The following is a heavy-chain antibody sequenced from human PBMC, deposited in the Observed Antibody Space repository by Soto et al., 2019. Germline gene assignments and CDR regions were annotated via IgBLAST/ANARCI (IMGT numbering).Heavy chain of an antibody. CDR2: IIPTSGAT. D-gene: IGHD5-18*01. CDR3: LRGGYSCACDH. V-gene: IGHV1-2*02. Sequence: QVQLVQSGAEVREPGASVKVSCQASGYSLTAHHIHWVRQAPGLGFEWMGLIIPTSGATKVAQKFQGRLTSTRDTSIGTAYMELSRLTSDDTAVYYCLRGGYSCACDHWGQGTLVTVSS. CDR1: GYSLTAHH. J-gene: IGHJ4*02.